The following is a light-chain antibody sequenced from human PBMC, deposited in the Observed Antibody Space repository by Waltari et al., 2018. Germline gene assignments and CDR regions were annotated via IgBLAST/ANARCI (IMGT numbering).Light chain of an antibody. Sequence: SSELTQPPSVSVAPGKTARITCGGHDLGSQSVHWYHQKPGQAPGVVIHYDTDRPSGIPERFSGSNSGNTATLTISRVEAGDEADYYCQVWDISTDQPIFGGGTKLTVL. CDR2: YDT. J-gene: IGLJ2*01. CDR1: DLGSQS. CDR3: QVWDISTDQPI. V-gene: IGLV3-21*04.